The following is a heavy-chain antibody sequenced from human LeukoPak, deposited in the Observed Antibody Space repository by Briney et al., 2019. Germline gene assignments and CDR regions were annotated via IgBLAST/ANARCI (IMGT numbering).Heavy chain of an antibody. CDR1: GFTFSSYA. V-gene: IGHV3-30-3*01. CDR2: ISYDGSNK. CDR3: ASSPPYYDSSGFLIYFDY. Sequence: GGSLRLSCAASGFTFSSYAMHWVRQAPGKGLKWVAVISYDGSNKYYADSVKGRFTISRDNSKNTLYLQMNSLRAEDTAVYYCASSPPYYDSSGFLIYFDYWGQGTLVTVSS. J-gene: IGHJ4*02. D-gene: IGHD3-22*01.